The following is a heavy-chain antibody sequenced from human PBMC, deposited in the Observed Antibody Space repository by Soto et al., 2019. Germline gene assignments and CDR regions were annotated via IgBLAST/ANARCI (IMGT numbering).Heavy chain of an antibody. CDR1: GYSFTDFW. V-gene: IGHV5-51*01. D-gene: IGHD5-12*01. CDR2: IYPGDSDT. Sequence: PGESLKISCKASGYSFTDFWIAWVRQMPGKGPEWMGLIYPGDSDTRYNPPFQGQVTISADKSVTTIYLQWSSLKASDTAMYFCATRYSGSYYFDYWGQGTQVTVSS. J-gene: IGHJ4*02. CDR3: ATRYSGSYYFDY.